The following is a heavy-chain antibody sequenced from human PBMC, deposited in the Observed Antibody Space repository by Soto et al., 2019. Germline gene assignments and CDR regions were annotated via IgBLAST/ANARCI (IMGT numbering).Heavy chain of an antibody. CDR3: AKDRLGATPYDFDY. Sequence: EVQLLESGGGLVQPGGSLRLSCAAAGFTFSSYAMSWVRQAPGEGPEWVSAISGSGGTTYYADSVKGRFTISRDNSKNTLYLQMTSLRAEDTALYYCAKDRLGATPYDFDYWGQGTLVTVSS. J-gene: IGHJ4*02. V-gene: IGHV3-23*01. D-gene: IGHD1-26*01. CDR1: GFTFSSYA. CDR2: ISGSGGTT.